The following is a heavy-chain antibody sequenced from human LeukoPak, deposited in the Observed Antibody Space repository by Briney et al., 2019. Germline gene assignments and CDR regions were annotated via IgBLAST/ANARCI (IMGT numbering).Heavy chain of an antibody. CDR3: AKGSYYDSSGSFYFDY. CDR2: ISGSGVNT. J-gene: IGHJ4*02. V-gene: IGHV3-23*01. Sequence: GGSLRLSCAASGFTFSSYAMSWVRQAPGKGLEWVSGISGSGVNTYYADSVKGRFTISRDNSKNTLYVQVNSLGTEDTAAYYCAKGSYYDSSGSFYFDYWGQGTLVTVSS. CDR1: GFTFSSYA. D-gene: IGHD3-22*01.